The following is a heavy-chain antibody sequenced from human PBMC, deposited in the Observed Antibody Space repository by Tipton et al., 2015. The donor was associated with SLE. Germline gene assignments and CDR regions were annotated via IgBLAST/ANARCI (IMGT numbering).Heavy chain of an antibody. J-gene: IGHJ4*02. CDR1: GGSIRSSNW. Sequence: TLSLTCAVSGGSIRSSNWWIGEIHHSGSTNSNPSLKSRVTISVDKSKNQFSLKLSSVTVADTAVYYCAKDYNHDNADYNWGQGTLVIVSS. V-gene: IGHV4-4*02. D-gene: IGHD4-17*01. CDR2: IHHSGST. CDR3: AKDYNHDNADYN.